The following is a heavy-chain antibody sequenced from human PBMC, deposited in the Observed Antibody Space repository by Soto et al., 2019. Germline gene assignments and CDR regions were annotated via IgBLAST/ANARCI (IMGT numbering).Heavy chain of an antibody. J-gene: IGHJ6*03. Sequence: QVQLQESGPGLVKPSGTLSLTCAVSSGSISSDNWWSWVRQPPGKGLEWIGEFYHSGSTNYNPSLNRRVTISVDKAKNQFSLKLSSVTAADTAVYYCARGGTGYMDVWGKGTTVIVSS. CDR3: ARGGTGYMDV. V-gene: IGHV4-4*02. CDR1: SGSISSDNW. D-gene: IGHD3-16*01. CDR2: FYHSGST.